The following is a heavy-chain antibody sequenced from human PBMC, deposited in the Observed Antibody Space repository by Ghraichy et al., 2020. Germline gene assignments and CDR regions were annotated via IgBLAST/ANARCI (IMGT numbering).Heavy chain of an antibody. Sequence: SVKVSCKASGDTFSSYAISLVRQAPGQGLEWMGGMIAVFGTATYGQKFQGRATITADESTSTSYMELTDLTSEDTAVYYCARDQGDYSDRYYFYNMEVWGLGTTVTVSS. J-gene: IGHJ6*02. CDR1: GDTFSSYA. CDR2: MIAVFGTA. V-gene: IGHV1-69*13. D-gene: IGHD4-17*01. CDR3: ARDQGDYSDRYYFYNMEV.